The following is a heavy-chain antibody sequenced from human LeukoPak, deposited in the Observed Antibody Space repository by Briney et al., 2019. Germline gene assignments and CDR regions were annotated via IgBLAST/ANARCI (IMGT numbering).Heavy chain of an antibody. CDR2: INSDGSST. CDR3: ASRDGESRALDY. CDR1: GFTFSGYW. J-gene: IGHJ4*02. D-gene: IGHD3-10*01. Sequence: PGGSLRLSCTASGFTFSGYWMHWVRQAPGKGLVWVSRINSDGSSTNYADSVKGRFTISRDNAKNTLYLQMNSLRAEDTAVYYCASRDGESRALDYWGQGTLVTVSS. V-gene: IGHV3-74*01.